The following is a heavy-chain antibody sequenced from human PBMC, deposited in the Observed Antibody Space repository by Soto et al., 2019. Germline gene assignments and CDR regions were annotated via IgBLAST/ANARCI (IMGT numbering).Heavy chain of an antibody. V-gene: IGHV3-23*01. D-gene: IGHD3-10*01. CDR3: AKDYYGSGSYYPSHMGV. J-gene: IGHJ6*03. CDR1: GFTFSSYA. Sequence: GGSLRLSCAASGFTFSSYAMSWVRQAPWKGLEWVSAISGSGGSTYYADSVKGRFTISRDNSKNTLYLQMNSLRAEDTAVYYCAKDYYGSGSYYPSHMGVWGKGTTVTVSS. CDR2: ISGSGGST.